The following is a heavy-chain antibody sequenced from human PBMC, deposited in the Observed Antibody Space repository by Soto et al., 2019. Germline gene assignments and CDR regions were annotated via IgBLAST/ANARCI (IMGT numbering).Heavy chain of an antibody. V-gene: IGHV3-11*01. D-gene: IGHD6-6*01. J-gene: IGHJ5*02. CDR3: ARKGPRAARPNH. CDR2: ISSSGTVT. Sequence: QVQLVESGGGFVKPGGSLRLSCAASGFTFRDYDMSWIRQAPGKGLEWVSCISSSGTVTNYADSVKGRFTISRDNAQNSLYGEMNSLRVEDTAVYYCARKGPRAARPNHWGQGTLVTVSS. CDR1: GFTFRDYD.